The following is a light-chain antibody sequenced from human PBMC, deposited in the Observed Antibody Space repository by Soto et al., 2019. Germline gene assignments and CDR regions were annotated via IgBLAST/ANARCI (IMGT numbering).Light chain of an antibody. CDR1: QSVGNNY. CDR2: DAS. J-gene: IGKJ1*01. CDR3: QQCATSPLT. Sequence: PGERATLSCRASQSVGNNYVAWYQQKPGQAPRLLIHDASSRATGIPDRFSGSGSGTDFTLTISRLELEDFAVYFCQQCATSPLTFGQGTKVDIK. V-gene: IGKV3-20*01.